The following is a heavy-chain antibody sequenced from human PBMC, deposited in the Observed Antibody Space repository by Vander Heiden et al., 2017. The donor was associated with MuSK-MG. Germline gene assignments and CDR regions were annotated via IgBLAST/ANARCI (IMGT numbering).Heavy chain of an antibody. D-gene: IGHD6-13*01. CDR3: AKDIGYSSSGGYFDY. Sequence: EVQLVESGGGLVQPGRSLRLSCAASGFTFDDYAMHWVRQTPGNGLEWVSVISWNSGSLGYADSVKGRFTISRDSAKNSLYLQMNSLRAEDTALYYCAKDIGYSSSGGYFDYWGQGTLVTVSS. V-gene: IGHV3-9*01. CDR2: ISWNSGSL. J-gene: IGHJ4*02. CDR1: GFTFDDYA.